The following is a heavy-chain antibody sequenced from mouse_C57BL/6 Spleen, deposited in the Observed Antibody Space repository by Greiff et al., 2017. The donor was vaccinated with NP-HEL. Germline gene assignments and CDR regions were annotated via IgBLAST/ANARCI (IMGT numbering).Heavy chain of an antibody. CDR1: GYTFTSYG. CDR3: ARRKPPIYYDPYYFDY. J-gene: IGHJ2*01. CDR2: IYPRSGNT. Sequence: VQLQQSGAELARPGASVKLSCKASGYTFTSYGISWVKQRTGQGLEWIGEIYPRSGNTYYNEKFKGKATLTADKSSSTAYMELRSLTSEDSAVYFCARRKPPIYYDPYYFDYWGQGTTLTVSS. D-gene: IGHD2-4*01. V-gene: IGHV1-81*01.